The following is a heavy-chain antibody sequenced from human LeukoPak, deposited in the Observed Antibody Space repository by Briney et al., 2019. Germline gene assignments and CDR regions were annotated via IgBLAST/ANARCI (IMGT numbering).Heavy chain of an antibody. D-gene: IGHD2-2*01. CDR2: ISAHNGNT. CDR1: GYTFTSYG. CDR3: ARYCSSTSCPGPFRYWFDP. V-gene: IGHV1-18*01. J-gene: IGHJ5*02. Sequence: ASVKVSCKASGYTFTSYGISWVRQAPGQGLEWMGWISAHNGNTNYAQKLQGRVTMTTDTSTSTAYMELRSLRSDDTAVYYCARYCSSTSCPGPFRYWFDPWGQGTLVTVSS.